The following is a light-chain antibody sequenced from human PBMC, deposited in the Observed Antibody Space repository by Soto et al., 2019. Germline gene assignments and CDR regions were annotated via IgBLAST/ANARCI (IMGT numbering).Light chain of an antibody. CDR1: QSVAGSY. V-gene: IGKV3-20*01. Sequence: EIVLTQSPGTLSLSPGERATLSCRASQSVAGSYLAWYQQKPGQAPRLLIYGASSRATGIPDRFSGSGSGTDFTLTISRLEPEDFAVYYCQQYGSSPQIFGGETKVEIK. CDR2: GAS. CDR3: QQYGSSPQI. J-gene: IGKJ4*01.